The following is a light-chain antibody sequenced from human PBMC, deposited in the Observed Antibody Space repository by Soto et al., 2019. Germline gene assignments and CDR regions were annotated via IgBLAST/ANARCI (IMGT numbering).Light chain of an antibody. Sequence: AIQLTQSPSSLSASVGDRVTITCRASQGISSALAWYQQKPGKAPKLLIYYSSTLESGVPSRFSGSGSGTDFALSISSLQPEDFATYYCQQFNSYPLTFGQGTRLEIK. CDR2: YSS. CDR1: QGISSA. J-gene: IGKJ5*01. V-gene: IGKV1-13*02. CDR3: QQFNSYPLT.